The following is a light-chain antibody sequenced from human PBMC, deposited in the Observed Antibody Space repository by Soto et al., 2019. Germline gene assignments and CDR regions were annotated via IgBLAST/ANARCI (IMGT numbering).Light chain of an antibody. V-gene: IGKV3-15*01. Sequence: EIVMTQSPATLSVSPGERATLSCRASQSISSNLAWYQQKPGQAPRLLMFRTSSRATGFPARFSGSGSGTEFTLTISSLQSEDFAVYYCQQYKNWPPITFGQGTRLEIK. CDR3: QQYKNWPPIT. CDR2: RTS. CDR1: QSISSN. J-gene: IGKJ5*01.